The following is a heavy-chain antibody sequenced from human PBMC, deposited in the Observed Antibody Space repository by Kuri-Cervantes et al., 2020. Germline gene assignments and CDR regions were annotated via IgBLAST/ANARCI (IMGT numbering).Heavy chain of an antibody. D-gene: IGHD2-15*01. CDR1: GYTFSDYD. J-gene: IGHJ5*02. V-gene: IGHV1-8*01. Sequence: ASVKVSCKASGYTFSDYDITWVRQATGQGLEWMGWMNPRSGNTGYDRRFQGRVTMTSDSSTSTAYMALSSLTFEDTAVYYCARAGVNTPAAKGPFDPWGQGTLVTVSS. CDR3: ARAGVNTPAAKGPFDP. CDR2: MNPRSGNT.